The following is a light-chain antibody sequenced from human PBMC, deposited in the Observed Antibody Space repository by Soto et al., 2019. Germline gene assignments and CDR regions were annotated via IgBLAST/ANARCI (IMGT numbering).Light chain of an antibody. CDR3: SSSSGVTTWI. Sequence: QSALTQPPSASGSPGQSVTISCTGTSSDVGGYNYVSWYQQHPGKAPKLMIYEVSKRPSGVPDRFSGSKSGNTASLTVSGLQAEDEADYYCSSSSGVTTWIFGGGTKLTVL. V-gene: IGLV2-8*01. J-gene: IGLJ3*02. CDR1: SSDVGGYNY. CDR2: EVS.